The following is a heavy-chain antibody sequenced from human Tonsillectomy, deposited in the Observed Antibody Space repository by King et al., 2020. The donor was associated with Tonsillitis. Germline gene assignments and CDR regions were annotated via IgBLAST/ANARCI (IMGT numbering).Heavy chain of an antibody. Sequence: VQLVESGGGLVQPGGSLRLSCAASGFTFSSYWMHWVRQAPGKGLVWVSRINSDGSSTSYADSVKGRFTISRDNAKNTLYLQMNCLRAEDTAVYYCASPNQWELKSPLDYWGQGTLVTVSS. J-gene: IGHJ4*02. CDR3: ASPNQWELKSPLDY. CDR1: GFTFSSYW. CDR2: INSDGSST. D-gene: IGHD1-26*01. V-gene: IGHV3-74*01.